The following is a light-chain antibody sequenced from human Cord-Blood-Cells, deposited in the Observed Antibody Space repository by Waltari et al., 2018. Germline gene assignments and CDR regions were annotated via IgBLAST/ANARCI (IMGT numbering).Light chain of an antibody. J-gene: IGLJ2*01. V-gene: IGLV1-44*01. CDR2: INK. Sequence: QSVLTQPPSASGTPGQRVTISCSGSSSNIGSNTVNWYQQLPGTAPKLLIYINKQRPSGVPDRFSDSKSGTSASLAISGLQSEDEADYYCAAWDDSLNGVVFGGGTKLTVL. CDR1: SSNIGSNT. CDR3: AAWDDSLNGVV.